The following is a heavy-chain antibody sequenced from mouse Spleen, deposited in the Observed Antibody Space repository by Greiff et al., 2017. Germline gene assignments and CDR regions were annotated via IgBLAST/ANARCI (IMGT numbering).Heavy chain of an antibody. Sequence: EVKLMESGPELVKPGASVKIPCKASGYTFTDYNMDWVKQSHGKSLEWIGDINPNNGGTIYNQKFKGKATLTVDKSSSTAYMELRSLTSEDTAVYYCARSRGTRGGFDYWGQGTTLTVSS. CDR1: GYTFTDYN. V-gene: IGHV1-18*01. J-gene: IGHJ2*01. CDR3: ARSRGTRGGFDY. CDR2: INPNNGGT. D-gene: IGHD3-3*01.